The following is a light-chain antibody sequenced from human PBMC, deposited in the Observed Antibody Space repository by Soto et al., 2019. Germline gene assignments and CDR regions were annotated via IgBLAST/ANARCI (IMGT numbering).Light chain of an antibody. CDR1: SSDVGGYNY. V-gene: IGLV2-14*03. J-gene: IGLJ1*01. CDR2: DVS. CDR3: NSYTTSTTYV. Sequence: QSALTQPASVSGSPGQSITISCTGTSSDVGGYNYVSWYQHHPGKAPKLMIYDVSNRPSGVSNRFSGSKSGNTASLTISGLQAEDEADYYCNSYTTSTTYVFGTGNKVTVL.